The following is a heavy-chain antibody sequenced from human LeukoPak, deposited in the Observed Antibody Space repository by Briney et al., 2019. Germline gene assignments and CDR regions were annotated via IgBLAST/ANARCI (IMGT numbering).Heavy chain of an antibody. J-gene: IGHJ4*02. CDR2: ISGRGGST. CDR3: AKDPFTSGYESDSSGY. V-gene: IGHV3-23*01. Sequence: GGSLRLSCAASGFTFSSYDMTWVRQAPGKGLEWVSGISGRGGSTYYADSVKGRFTISRDNSKNTLSLQMNSLRAEDTGVYYCAKDPFTSGYESDSSGYWGQGALVTVSS. D-gene: IGHD3-22*01. CDR1: GFTFSSYD.